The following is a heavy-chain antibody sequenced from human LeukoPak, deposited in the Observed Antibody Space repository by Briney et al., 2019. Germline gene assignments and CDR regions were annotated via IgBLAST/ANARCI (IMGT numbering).Heavy chain of an antibody. V-gene: IGHV4-4*07. CDR3: ARTTEGGYTYDYFYYYYMDV. CDR2: IYSSGST. CDR1: GGSISNYY. J-gene: IGHJ6*03. Sequence: KASETLSLTCTVSGGSISNYYWSWIRQPAGKGLEWIGRIYSSGSTNYNPSLKSRVTISLDTSKNQFSLKLSSVTTADTAVYYCARTTEGGYTYDYFYYYYMDVWGKGTTVTISS. D-gene: IGHD5-18*01.